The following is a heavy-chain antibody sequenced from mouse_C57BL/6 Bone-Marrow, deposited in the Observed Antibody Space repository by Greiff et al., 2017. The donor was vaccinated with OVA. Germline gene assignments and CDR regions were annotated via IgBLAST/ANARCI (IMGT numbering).Heavy chain of an antibody. CDR3: ASGGDWGVYYAMDY. Sequence: QVQLQQSGAELVRPGASVKLSCKASGYTFTDYYINWVKQRPGQGLEWIARIYPGSGNTYYNEKFKGKATLTAEKSSSTAYMQLSSLTSEDSAVYCGASGGDWGVYYAMDYWGQGTSVTVSS. CDR1: GYTFTDYY. D-gene: IGHD4-1*01. CDR2: IYPGSGNT. J-gene: IGHJ4*01. V-gene: IGHV1-76*01.